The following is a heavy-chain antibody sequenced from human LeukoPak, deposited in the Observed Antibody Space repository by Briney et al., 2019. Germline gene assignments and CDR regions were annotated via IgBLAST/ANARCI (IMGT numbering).Heavy chain of an antibody. CDR1: GFTFSSYA. J-gene: IGHJ4*02. D-gene: IGHD5-24*01. V-gene: IGHV3-23*01. CDR2: ISGSGGST. Sequence: GGSLRLSCAASGFTFSSYAMSWVRQAPGKGLEWVSAISGSGGSTYYADSVKGRFTISRDNSKNTLYLQMNSLRAEDTAVYYCARVGDDYNYHHFDYWGQGTLVTVSS. CDR3: ARVGDDYNYHHFDY.